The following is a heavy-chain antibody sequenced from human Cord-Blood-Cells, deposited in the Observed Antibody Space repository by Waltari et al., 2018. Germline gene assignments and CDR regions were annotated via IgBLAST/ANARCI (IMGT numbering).Heavy chain of an antibody. CDR1: GYTFTGYY. D-gene: IGHD7-27*01. J-gene: IGHJ2*01. CDR2: IKPNRGGT. CDR3: ARGLNWGSGYFDL. Sequence: QVQLVQSGAEVKKPGASVKVSCKASGYTFTGYYMHWVRQAPGQGLEWMGRIKPNRGGTNYAQKFQGRVTMTRDTSISTAYMELSRLRSDDTAVYYCARGLNWGSGYFDLWGRGTLVTVSS. V-gene: IGHV1-2*02.